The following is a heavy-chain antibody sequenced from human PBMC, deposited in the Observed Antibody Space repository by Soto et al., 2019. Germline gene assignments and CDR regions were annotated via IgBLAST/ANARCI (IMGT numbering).Heavy chain of an antibody. CDR2: LGAARDP. J-gene: IGHJ6*02. Sequence: EVQLVESGGGSVQPGESLRLSCAASGFSFRDYDMHWVRQRKGKGLEWVSALGAARDPYYVGSVKGRFSVSRDNAPNSLFLKMNNLRVDDTAVYFCARAYLGRLPRRADYYYAMDVWGRGTTVTVSS. CDR1: GFSFRDYD. V-gene: IGHV3-13*05. CDR3: ARAYLGRLPRRADYYYAMDV. D-gene: IGHD1-26*01.